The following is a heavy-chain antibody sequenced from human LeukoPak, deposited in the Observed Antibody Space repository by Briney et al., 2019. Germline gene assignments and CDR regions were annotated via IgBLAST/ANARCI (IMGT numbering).Heavy chain of an antibody. J-gene: IGHJ4*02. CDR2: ISSSGGTI. CDR1: GFTFSDYY. V-gene: IGHV3-11*01. Sequence: PGGSLRLSCAASGFTFSDYYMSWIRQAPGKGLEWVSYISSSGGTIYYADSVKGRFTISRDNAKNSLYLQMNSLRAEDTAVYYCARDGAYSSGWRPFDYWGQGTLVTVSS. CDR3: ARDGAYSSGWRPFDY. D-gene: IGHD6-19*01.